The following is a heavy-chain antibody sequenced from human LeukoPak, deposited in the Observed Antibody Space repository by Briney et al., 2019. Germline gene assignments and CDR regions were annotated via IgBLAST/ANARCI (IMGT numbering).Heavy chain of an antibody. D-gene: IGHD3-22*01. Sequence: SETLSLTCTVSGGSISSYYWSWIRQPPGKGLDWIGYIYYSGSTNYNPSLKSRVTISVDTSKNQFSLKLSSVTAADTAVYYCAGGYYYDSSGYTWFDPWGQGTLVTVSS. CDR3: AGGYYYDSSGYTWFDP. V-gene: IGHV4-59*08. CDR2: IYYSGST. CDR1: GGSISSYY. J-gene: IGHJ5*02.